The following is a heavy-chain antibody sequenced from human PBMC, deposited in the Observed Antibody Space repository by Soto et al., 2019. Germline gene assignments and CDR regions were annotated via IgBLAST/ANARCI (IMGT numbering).Heavy chain of an antibody. CDR3: AKRGSSLRFLFFGSGGMDV. D-gene: IGHD3-3*01. J-gene: IGHJ6*02. CDR2: ISDSGGGT. CDR1: GFTFSSYA. Sequence: EVQLLESGGGLVQPGGSLRLSCAASGFTFSSYAMNWVRQAPGKGLEWVSAISDSGGGTYYADSVKGRFTISRDNSMNTLYLQMNSLRADDTAVYYCAKRGSSLRFLFFGSGGMDVWGQGTTVTVSS. V-gene: IGHV3-23*01.